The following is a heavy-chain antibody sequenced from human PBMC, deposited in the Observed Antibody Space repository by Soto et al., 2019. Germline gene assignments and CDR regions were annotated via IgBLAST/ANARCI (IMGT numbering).Heavy chain of an antibody. CDR1: GFTFSLYS. J-gene: IGHJ6*01. CDR3: ARAVTWGLDV. CDR2: ISRSSTGI. D-gene: IGHD3-10*01. Sequence: EVPLVESGGGLVQPGGSLRLSCAASGFTFSLYSMSWVRQAPGKGLEWVSYISRSSTGIHYADSVKGRFTISRDDVPKSMHLQMNSLRDGDTAVYYCARAVTWGLDVWGQGTTVSISS. V-gene: IGHV3-48*02.